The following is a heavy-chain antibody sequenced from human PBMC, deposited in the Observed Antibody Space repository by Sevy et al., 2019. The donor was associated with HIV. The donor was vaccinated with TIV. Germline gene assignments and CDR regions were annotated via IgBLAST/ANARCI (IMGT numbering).Heavy chain of an antibody. CDR2: TSSDGANE. CDR1: RFTFTNFA. V-gene: IGHV3-30-3*01. Sequence: GGSLRLSCAASRFTFTNFAIHWVRQAPGRGLEWVAVTSSDGANEYYSDSVKGRFTISRDNSMNTVYLLINSLRREDTAVYFCARGRVTSNYIDSWGLGALVTVSS. D-gene: IGHD2-21*02. CDR3: ARGRVTSNYIDS. J-gene: IGHJ4*02.